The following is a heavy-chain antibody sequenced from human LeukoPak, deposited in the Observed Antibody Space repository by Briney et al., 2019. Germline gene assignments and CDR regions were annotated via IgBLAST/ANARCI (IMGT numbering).Heavy chain of an antibody. J-gene: IGHJ4*02. CDR2: IIPIFGTA. Sequence: GASVKVSCKASGGTFSSYAISWVRQAPGQGLEWMGGIIPIFGTANYAQKFQGRVTITADKSTSTAYMELSSLRSEDTAVYYCARGGPPQYSSGWTGFDYWGQGTLVTVSS. V-gene: IGHV1-69*06. CDR3: ARGGPPQYSSGWTGFDY. CDR1: GGTFSSYA. D-gene: IGHD6-19*01.